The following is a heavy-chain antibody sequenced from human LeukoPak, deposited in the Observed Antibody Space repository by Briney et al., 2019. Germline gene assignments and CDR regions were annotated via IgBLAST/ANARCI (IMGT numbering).Heavy chain of an antibody. CDR2: IRSKANSYAT. CDR1: GFTFSGSA. Sequence: GGSLRLSCAASGFTFSGSAMHWVCQASGKGLEWVGRIRSKANSYATAYAASVKGRFTISRNDSKNTAYLQMNSLKTEDTAVYYCTRLNSGSYYGGGGWGQGTLVTVSS. V-gene: IGHV3-73*01. CDR3: TRLNSGSYYGGGG. J-gene: IGHJ4*02. D-gene: IGHD1-26*01.